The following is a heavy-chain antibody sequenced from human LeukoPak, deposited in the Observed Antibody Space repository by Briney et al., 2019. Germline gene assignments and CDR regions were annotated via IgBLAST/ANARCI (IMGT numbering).Heavy chain of an antibody. J-gene: IGHJ6*03. CDR2: IYTSGST. Sequence: SETLSLTCTVSGGSISSYYWSWIRQPPGKGLEWIGHIYTSGSTNYNPSLKSRVTISVDTSKNQFSLKVSSVTAADTAVYHCAREDRYSYGYGYYHYYMEVWGKGASVTISS. V-gene: IGHV4-4*08. D-gene: IGHD5-18*01. CDR1: GGSISSYY. CDR3: AREDRYSYGYGYYHYYMEV.